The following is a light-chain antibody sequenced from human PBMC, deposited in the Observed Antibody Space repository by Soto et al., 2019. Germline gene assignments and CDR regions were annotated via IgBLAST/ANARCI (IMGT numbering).Light chain of an antibody. CDR2: DVS. J-gene: IGLJ3*02. CDR1: TSDVGGHNY. CDR3: TSFTSASTQV. V-gene: IGLV2-14*01. Sequence: QSALTQPASVSGSPGQSITISGSGSTSDVGGHNYVSWYQQHPGKAPQLMIYDVSNRPSGVSSRFSGYKSANTASLTISGLHAEDEADYYCTSFTSASTQVFGGGTKLTVL.